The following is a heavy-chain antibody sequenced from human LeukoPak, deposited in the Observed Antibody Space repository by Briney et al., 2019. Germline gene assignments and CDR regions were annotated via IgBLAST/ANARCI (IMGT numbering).Heavy chain of an antibody. CDR1: GGSISSSNW. D-gene: IGHD2-15*01. CDR3: ARHCCSGPAKRVFDI. Sequence: PSETLSLTCAVSGGSISSSNWWGWVRQPPGKGLEWIGTISYSGNTDYNPSLRSRVTISVDTSNNQFSLRLGSVTAADTAVYHCARHCCSGPAKRVFDIWGQGTMVTVSS. V-gene: IGHV4-39*01. CDR2: ISYSGNT. J-gene: IGHJ3*02.